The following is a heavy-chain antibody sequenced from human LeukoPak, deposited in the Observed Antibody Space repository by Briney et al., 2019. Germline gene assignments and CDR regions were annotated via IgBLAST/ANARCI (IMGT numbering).Heavy chain of an antibody. D-gene: IGHD2-21*01. V-gene: IGHV3-48*04. Sequence: GGSLRLSCAASGFTFSSYSMNWVRQAPGKGLEWVSYISSSGSTIYYADSVKGRFTISRDNAKNSLYLQMNSLRAEDTAVYYCARFQSPVFSRITYYYMDVWGKGTTVTVSS. CDR3: ARFQSPVFSRITYYYMDV. CDR1: GFTFSSYS. J-gene: IGHJ6*03. CDR2: ISSSGSTI.